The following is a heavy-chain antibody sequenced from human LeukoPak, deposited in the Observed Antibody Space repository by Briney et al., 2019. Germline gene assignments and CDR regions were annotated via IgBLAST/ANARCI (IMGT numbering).Heavy chain of an antibody. CDR1: GYTFTGYY. CDR2: INPNSGGT. Sequence: ASVKVSCKASGYTFTGYYMHWVRPAPGQGLEWMGWINPNSGGTNYAQKFQGRVTMTRDTSISTAYMELSRLRSDDTAVYYCARGGSGTAELRWFDPWGQGTLVTVSS. D-gene: IGHD6-25*01. J-gene: IGHJ5*02. CDR3: ARGGSGTAELRWFDP. V-gene: IGHV1-2*02.